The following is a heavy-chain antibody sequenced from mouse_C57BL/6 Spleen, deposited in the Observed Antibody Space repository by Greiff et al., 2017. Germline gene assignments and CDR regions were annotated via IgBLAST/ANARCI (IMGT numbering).Heavy chain of an antibody. V-gene: IGHV1-82*01. D-gene: IGHD1-1*01. CDR1: GYAFSSSW. Sequence: QVQLQQSGPELVKPGASVKISCKASGYAFSSSWMNWVKQRPGKGLEWIGRIYPGDGDTNYNGKFKGKATLTADKSSSTAYMQLSSLTSENSAVSFCAREGLLLRGDFDYWGQGTTLTVSS. CDR2: IYPGDGDT. CDR3: AREGLLLRGDFDY. J-gene: IGHJ2*01.